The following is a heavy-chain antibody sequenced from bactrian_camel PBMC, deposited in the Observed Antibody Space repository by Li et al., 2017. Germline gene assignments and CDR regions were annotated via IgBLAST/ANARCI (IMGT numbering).Heavy chain of an antibody. D-gene: IGHD3*01. CDR1: GFTFGIYW. CDR2: VRSDRSKI. J-gene: IGHJ4*01. CDR3: AAKYSRPAGTRDPLNRFLYDL. Sequence: HVQLVESGGGSVQAGGSLRLSCAASGFTFGIYWMYWIRQAPGKGLEWVSSVRSDRSKIHYSDSVKGRFIISTDNAKKTLYLEMNNLTPEDTAMYYCAAKYSRPAGTRDPLNRFLYDLWGQGTQVTVS. V-gene: IGHV3S6*01.